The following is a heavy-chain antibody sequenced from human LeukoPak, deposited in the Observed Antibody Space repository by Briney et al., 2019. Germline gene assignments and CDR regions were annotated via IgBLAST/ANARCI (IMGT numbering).Heavy chain of an antibody. Sequence: GGSLRLSCAASGFTFSSYAMSWVRQAPGKGLEWVSGINSSGGSTYYADSVKGQFTISRDNSKNTLYLQMSSLRAEDTAVYYCAKDVTMFEGVITDYFDHWGQGTLVTVSS. CDR1: GFTFSSYA. CDR2: INSSGGST. J-gene: IGHJ4*02. CDR3: AKDVTMFEGVITDYFDH. V-gene: IGHV3-23*01. D-gene: IGHD3-3*01.